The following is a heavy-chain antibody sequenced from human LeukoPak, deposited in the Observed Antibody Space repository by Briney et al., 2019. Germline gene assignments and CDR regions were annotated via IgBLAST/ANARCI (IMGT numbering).Heavy chain of an antibody. V-gene: IGHV3-30-3*01. CDR3: AGDGKQLVGFDY. CDR1: GFTFSSYA. Sequence: GGSLRLSCAASGFTFSSYAMHWVRQAPGKGLEWVAVISYDGSNKYYADSVKGRFTISRDNSKNTLYLQMNSLRAEDTAVYYCAGDGKQLVGFDYWGQGTLVTVSS. CDR2: ISYDGSNK. J-gene: IGHJ4*02. D-gene: IGHD6-6*01.